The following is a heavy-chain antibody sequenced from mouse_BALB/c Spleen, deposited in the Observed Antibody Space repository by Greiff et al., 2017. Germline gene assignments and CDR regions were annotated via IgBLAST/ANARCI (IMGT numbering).Heavy chain of an antibody. CDR1: GFAFSSYD. CDR3: ARHEGSRSY. J-gene: IGHJ3*01. CDR2: ISSGGSYT. V-gene: IGHV5-6*03. Sequence: EVKVVESGGGLVKPGGSLKLSCAASGFAFSSYDMSWVRQTPEKRLEWVATISSGGSYTYYPDSVKGRFTISRDNAKNTLYLQMSSLKSEDTAMYYCARHEGSRSYWGQGTLVTVSA. D-gene: IGHD1-1*01.